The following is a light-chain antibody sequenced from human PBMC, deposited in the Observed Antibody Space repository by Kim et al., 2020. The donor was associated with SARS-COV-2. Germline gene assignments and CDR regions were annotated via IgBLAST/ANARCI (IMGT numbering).Light chain of an antibody. Sequence: ASVGDGVTITCRARQDISNYLAWFQLKPGKAPKLLIYAASALQPGVPSRFSGSGSGTDFTLTVTSLQPEDVATYYCQKCDSAPWTFGQGTKVDIK. CDR1: QDISNY. V-gene: IGKV1-27*01. J-gene: IGKJ1*01. CDR3: QKCDSAPWT. CDR2: AAS.